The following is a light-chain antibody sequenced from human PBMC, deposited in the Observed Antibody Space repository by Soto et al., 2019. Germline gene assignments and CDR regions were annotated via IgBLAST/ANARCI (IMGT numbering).Light chain of an antibody. J-gene: IGKJ1*01. CDR3: QQYYKWPQWT. CDR1: QGIGDT. CDR2: DTS. V-gene: IGKV3-15*01. Sequence: EVVMWHSPATLYVYPWEGVTLSCRANQGIGDTLAWYQHKPGQTPRLLIYDTSTRATGIPGRFRGSGSGTEFTLTITSRLYEDFAVYYCQQYYKWPQWTIGQGTKVDIK.